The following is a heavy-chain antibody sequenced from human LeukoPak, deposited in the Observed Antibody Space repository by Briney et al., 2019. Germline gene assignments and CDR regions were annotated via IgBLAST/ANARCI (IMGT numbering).Heavy chain of an antibody. CDR2: ISFDESSE. J-gene: IGHJ4*02. D-gene: IGHD5-12*01. CDR1: GFTFSNYG. Sequence: GGSLRLSCAASGFTFSNYGMHWVRQAPGKGLEWVALISFDESSEYYADSVKGRFSISRDNSKNTLYLQMNNARVDDTAVYYCAKEVGYGSPYFDYWGQGTLVTVSS. CDR3: AKEVGYGSPYFDY. V-gene: IGHV3-30*18.